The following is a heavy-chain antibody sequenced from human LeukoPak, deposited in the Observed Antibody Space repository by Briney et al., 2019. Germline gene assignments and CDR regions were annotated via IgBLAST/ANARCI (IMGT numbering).Heavy chain of an antibody. CDR2: MNPNSGNT. Sequence: ASVKVSCKTSGYTFTKYAVNWVRQAPGQGLEWMGWMNPNSGNTGYAQKFQGRVTMTRNTSISTAYMELSSLRSEDTAVYYCARVNERWELLNWGQGTLVTVSS. V-gene: IGHV1-8*01. D-gene: IGHD1-26*01. J-gene: IGHJ4*02. CDR1: GYTFTKYA. CDR3: ARVNERWELLN.